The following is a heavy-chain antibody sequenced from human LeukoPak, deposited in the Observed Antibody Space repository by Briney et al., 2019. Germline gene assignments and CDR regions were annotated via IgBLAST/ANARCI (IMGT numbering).Heavy chain of an antibody. CDR1: GYTFTSYA. J-gene: IGHJ5*02. CDR2: INTNTGNP. CDR3: ARVYIGATEEYNWFDP. Sequence: GASVKVSCKASGYTFTSYAMNWVRQAPGQGLEWMGWINTNTGNPTYAQGFTGRFVFSLDTSVSTAYLQISSLKAEDTAVYYCARVYIGATEEYNWFDPWGQGTLVTVSS. D-gene: IGHD2-15*01. V-gene: IGHV7-4-1*02.